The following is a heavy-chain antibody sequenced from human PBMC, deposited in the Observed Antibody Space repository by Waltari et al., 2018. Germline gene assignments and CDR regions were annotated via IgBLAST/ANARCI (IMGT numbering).Heavy chain of an antibody. CDR1: GFTFSSYS. D-gene: IGHD6-6*01. CDR2: IRSSSDTI. J-gene: IGHJ4*02. Sequence: EVQLVESGGGLVQPGGSLRLSCAASGFTFSSYSMNWVRQAPGKGLEWISYIRSSSDTIYYADSVKGRFTNSRDNAKNSLYLQMNSLRVEDTAVYYCARGEYSLTYWGQGTLVTVPS. V-gene: IGHV3-48*04. CDR3: ARGEYSLTY.